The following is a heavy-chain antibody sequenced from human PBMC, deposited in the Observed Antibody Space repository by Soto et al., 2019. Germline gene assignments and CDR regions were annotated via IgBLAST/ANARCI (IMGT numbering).Heavy chain of an antibody. D-gene: IGHD2-2*01. V-gene: IGHV1-2*04. J-gene: IGHJ6*02. Sequence: GASVKVSCKASGYTFTGYYMHWVRQAPGQGLEWMGWINPNSGGTNYAQKFQGWVTMTRDTSISTAYMELSRLRSDDTAVYYCARDQSLSIVVVPADYGMDVWGQGTTVTVSS. CDR2: INPNSGGT. CDR1: GYTFTGYY. CDR3: ARDQSLSIVVVPADYGMDV.